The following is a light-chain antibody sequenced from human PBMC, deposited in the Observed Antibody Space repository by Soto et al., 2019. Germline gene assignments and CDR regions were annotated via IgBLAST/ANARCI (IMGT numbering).Light chain of an antibody. Sequence: QSVLTQPPSVSGAPGQRVTISCTGSSSNIGAGYDVHWYQQLPGTAPKLLTHSNSNRPSGVPDRFSGSKSGTSGSLAITGLQAEDEADYYCQSYDSSLSGHVVFGGGTKLTVL. CDR1: SSNIGAGYD. J-gene: IGLJ2*01. CDR3: QSYDSSLSGHVV. CDR2: SNS. V-gene: IGLV1-40*01.